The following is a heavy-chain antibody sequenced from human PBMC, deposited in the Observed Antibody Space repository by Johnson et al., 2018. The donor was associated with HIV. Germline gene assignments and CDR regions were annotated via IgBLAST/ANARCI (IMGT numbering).Heavy chain of an antibody. J-gene: IGHJ3*02. CDR1: GFTFSDYY. Sequence: VHLVESGGGVVQPGRSLRLSCAASGFTFSDYYMTWIRQAPGKGLEWVANIKQDGSEKYYVDSVKGRFTISRDNAKNSLYLQMNSLRAEDTAVYYCARDGPWLQSQRDAFDIWGQGTMVTVSS. CDR3: ARDGPWLQSQRDAFDI. V-gene: IGHV3-7*01. D-gene: IGHD5-24*01. CDR2: IKQDGSEK.